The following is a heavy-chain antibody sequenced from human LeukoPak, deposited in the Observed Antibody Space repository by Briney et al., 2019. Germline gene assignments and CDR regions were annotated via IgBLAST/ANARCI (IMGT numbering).Heavy chain of an antibody. V-gene: IGHV4-34*01. D-gene: IGHD4-17*01. J-gene: IGHJ5*02. CDR2: INHSGST. CDR3: ARHDYGDYGRFDP. Sequence: SETLSLTCAVYGGSFSGYYWSWIRQPPGKGLEWIGEINHSGSTNYNPSLKSRVTISVDTSKNQFSLKLSSVTAADTAVYYCARHDYGDYGRFDPWGQGTLVTVSS. CDR1: GGSFSGYY.